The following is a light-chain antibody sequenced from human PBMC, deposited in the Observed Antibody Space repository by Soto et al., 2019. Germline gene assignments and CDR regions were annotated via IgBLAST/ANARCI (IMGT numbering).Light chain of an antibody. CDR1: SSDVGDYNY. J-gene: IGLJ2*01. V-gene: IGLV2-14*01. CDR3: SSRTSTGTRV. CDR2: DVS. Sequence: QSALTQPASVSGSLGQSITISCTGTSSDVGDYNYVSWYQQHPGKAPKLMIYDVSNRPSGVSNRFSGSKSGNTASLTISGLQAEDEADYYCSSRTSTGTRVFGGGTKVTVL.